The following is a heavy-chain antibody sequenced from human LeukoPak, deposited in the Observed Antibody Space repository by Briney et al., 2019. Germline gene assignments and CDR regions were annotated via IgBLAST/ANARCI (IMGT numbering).Heavy chain of an antibody. CDR3: ARDNSGTGWFDP. V-gene: IGHV4-39*07. CDR1: GGSISSSSYY. J-gene: IGHJ5*02. D-gene: IGHD1-14*01. Sequence: PSETLSLTCTVSGGSISSSSYYWGWIRQPPGKGLEWIGSIYYSGSTYYNPSPKSRVTISVDTSKNQFSLKLSSVTAADTAVYYCARDNSGTGWFDPWGQGTLVTVSS. CDR2: IYYSGST.